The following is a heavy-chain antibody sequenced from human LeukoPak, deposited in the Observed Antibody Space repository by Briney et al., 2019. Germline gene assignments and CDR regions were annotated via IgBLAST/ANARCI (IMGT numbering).Heavy chain of an antibody. CDR2: IKQDGSEK. CDR3: AGVQDYDYVWGSYRYFDY. V-gene: IGHV3-7*03. J-gene: IGHJ4*02. CDR1: GCTFSSYW. Sequence: PGGSLRLSCAASGCTFSSYWMSWVRQAPGKGLEWVANIKQDGSEKYYVDSVKGRFTISRDNAKNSLYLQMNSLRAEDTAVYYCAGVQDYDYVWGSYRYFDYWGQGTLVTVSS. D-gene: IGHD3-16*02.